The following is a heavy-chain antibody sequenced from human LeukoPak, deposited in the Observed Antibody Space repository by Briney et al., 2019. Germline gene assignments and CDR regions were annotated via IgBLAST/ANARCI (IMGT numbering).Heavy chain of an antibody. CDR1: GYTFTSYD. CDR3: ARVHYYYYYMDV. V-gene: IGHV1-8*01. Sequence: ASVKVSCKASGYTFTSYDINWVRQATGQGLEWMGWMNPSSGNTGYAQKFQGRVTMTRNTSISTAYMELSSLRSEDTAVYYCARVHYYYYYMDVWGKGTTVTVSS. CDR2: MNPSSGNT. J-gene: IGHJ6*03.